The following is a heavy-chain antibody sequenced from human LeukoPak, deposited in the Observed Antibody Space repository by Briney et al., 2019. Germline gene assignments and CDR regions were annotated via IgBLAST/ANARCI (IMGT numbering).Heavy chain of an antibody. J-gene: IGHJ5*02. V-gene: IGHV3-48*01. CDR3: ARDGGCSSTSCYSRFNWFDP. CDR1: GFTFSSYS. Sequence: AGGSLRLSCAGSGFTFSSYSMNWVRQAPGKGLEWVSYISSSSTIYYADSVEGRFIISRDNAKNSLYLQMNSLRAEDTAVYYCARDGGCSSTSCYSRFNWFDPWGQGTLVTVSS. CDR2: ISSSSTI. D-gene: IGHD2-2*01.